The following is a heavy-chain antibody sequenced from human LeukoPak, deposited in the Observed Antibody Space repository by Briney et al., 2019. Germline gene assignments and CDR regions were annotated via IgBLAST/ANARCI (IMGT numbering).Heavy chain of an antibody. CDR2: IYESGST. CDR3: ARQSISGSSLSYFDY. CDR1: GGXISSYY. V-gene: IGHV4-59*01. D-gene: IGHD3-22*01. Sequence: SETLSLTCTVSGGXISSYYCSWIRQPPGKGLEWIGNIYESGSTNYNPSLKSRVTISVDTSKNQCSLKLSSVTAADTAVYYCARQSISGSSLSYFDYWGQGTLVNVSS. J-gene: IGHJ4*02.